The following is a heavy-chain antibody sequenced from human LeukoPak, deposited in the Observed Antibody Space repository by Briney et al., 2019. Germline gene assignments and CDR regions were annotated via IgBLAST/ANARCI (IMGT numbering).Heavy chain of an antibody. Sequence: SATLSLTCTVSGASISSYYWIWIRQSLGKGLEWIGSIHYSGSTNYNPSLKSRATMPLDTSKNHLSLRLSSLTAADTAVYSCARGGAGYNYWFDPWGQGTLVTVSS. V-gene: IGHV4-59*01. CDR2: IHYSGST. J-gene: IGHJ5*02. CDR3: ARGGAGYNYWFDP. D-gene: IGHD5-24*01. CDR1: GASISSYY.